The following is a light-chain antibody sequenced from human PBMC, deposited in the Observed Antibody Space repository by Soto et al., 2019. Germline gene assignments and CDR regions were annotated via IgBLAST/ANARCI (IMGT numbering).Light chain of an antibody. CDR3: QQANSFPHT. CDR2: AAS. V-gene: IGKV1-12*01. Sequence: DIQMTQSPSSVSASIGDRVTITCRASQGINNWLAWYQQTPGKAPKLLIYAASTLQSGVPSRLSGSGSGTDFTLTISSLQPEDFATYYCQQANSFPHTVGGGTKVEIK. J-gene: IGKJ4*01. CDR1: QGINNW.